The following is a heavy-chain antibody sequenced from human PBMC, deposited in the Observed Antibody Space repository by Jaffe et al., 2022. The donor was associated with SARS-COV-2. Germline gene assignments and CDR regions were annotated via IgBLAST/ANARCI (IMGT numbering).Heavy chain of an antibody. CDR1: GFIFSSYW. V-gene: IGHV3-74*01. J-gene: IGHJ5*02. CDR3: AREHCSGGSCFFDP. Sequence: EVQLVESGGGLVQPGGSLRLSCAASGFIFSSYWMHWVRQAPGKGLVWVSRINTDGSAPRYADSVKGRFTISRDNAKNTLYLQMNSLRVEDTAVYYCAREHCSGGSCFFDPWGQGTLVTVSS. D-gene: IGHD2-15*01. CDR2: INTDGSAP.